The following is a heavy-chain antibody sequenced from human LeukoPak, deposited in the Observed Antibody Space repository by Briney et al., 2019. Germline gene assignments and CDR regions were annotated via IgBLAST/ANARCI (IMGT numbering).Heavy chain of an antibody. V-gene: IGHV3-48*01. CDR3: AKDSYYYYIDV. CDR2: ISSSSDTI. Sequence: GGSLRLSCAASGFTFSSYGMNWVRQAPGKGLEWVSYISSSSDTIYYADSVKGRFTISRDNAKNSLYLQMNSLRTEDTAVYYCAKDSYYYYIDVWGKGTTVTVSS. J-gene: IGHJ6*03. CDR1: GFTFSSYG.